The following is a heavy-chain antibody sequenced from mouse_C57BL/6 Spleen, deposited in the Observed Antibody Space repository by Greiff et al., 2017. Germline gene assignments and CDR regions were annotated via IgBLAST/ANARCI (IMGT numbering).Heavy chain of an antibody. CDR1: GFNITDYY. D-gene: IGHD2-1*01. CDR2: IYPEDGAT. J-gene: IGHJ3*01. V-gene: IGHV14-2*01. CDR3: ALYGNYVVFAY. Sequence: EVQLQQSGAELVKPGASVKLSCTASGFNITDYYMHWVKQRTEQGLEWIGRIYPEDGATKYAPKFQGKATITADTSSNTAYLQLSSRTSEDTAVYYCALYGNYVVFAYWGQGTLVTVSA.